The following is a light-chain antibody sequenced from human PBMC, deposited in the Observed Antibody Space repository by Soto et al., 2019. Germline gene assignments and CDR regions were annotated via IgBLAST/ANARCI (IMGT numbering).Light chain of an antibody. CDR2: GAY. CDR1: QSVSTN. J-gene: IGKJ1*01. CDR3: QQYKKWPRT. Sequence: EKVLTQSPATMSVSPGERATLSCRASQSVSTNLAWYQQKPGQPPRLLIYGAYTRATDIPARFSGSGSGTEFTLTISSLQSEDFAVYYCQQYKKWPRTFGHGTKVDI. V-gene: IGKV3-15*01.